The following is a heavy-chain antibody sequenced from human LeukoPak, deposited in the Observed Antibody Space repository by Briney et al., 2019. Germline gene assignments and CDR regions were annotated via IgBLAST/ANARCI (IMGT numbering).Heavy chain of an antibody. J-gene: IGHJ4*02. CDR2: IYYSGST. CDR1: GGSISSYY. Sequence: SETLSLTCTVSGGSISSYYWSWIRQPPGKGLEWIGYIYYSGSTNYNPSLKSRVTISVDTSKNQFSLKLSSVTAADTAVYYCAREITIFGVVITVFDYWGQGTLVTVSS. D-gene: IGHD3-3*01. V-gene: IGHV4-59*01. CDR3: AREITIFGVVITVFDY.